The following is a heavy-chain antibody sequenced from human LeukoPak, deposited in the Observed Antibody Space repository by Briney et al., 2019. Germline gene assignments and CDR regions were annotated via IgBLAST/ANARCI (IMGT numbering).Heavy chain of an antibody. J-gene: IGHJ4*02. CDR3: AKDRYYYDSSGSIYFDY. Sequence: PGGSLRLSCAASGFTFSSYGMHWVRQAPGKGLEWVAVISYDGSNKYYADSVKGRFTISRDNSKNTLYLHMNSLRAEDTAVYYCAKDRYYYDSSGSIYFDYWGQGTLVTVSS. V-gene: IGHV3-30*18. CDR1: GFTFSSYG. CDR2: ISYDGSNK. D-gene: IGHD3-22*01.